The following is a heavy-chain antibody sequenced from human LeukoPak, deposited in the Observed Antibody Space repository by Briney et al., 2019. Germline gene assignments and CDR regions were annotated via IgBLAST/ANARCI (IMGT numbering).Heavy chain of an antibody. D-gene: IGHD5-18*01. CDR3: AKDRGWDTAMGGFDY. CDR2: IRDDGSNK. J-gene: IGHJ4*02. Sequence: GGSLRLSCAASGFTFSSYAMHWVRQAPGKGLEWVAFIRDDGSNKYYADSVKGRFAISRDNSKNTLYVQMNSLRAEDTAVYYCAKDRGWDTAMGGFDYWGQGTLVTVSS. CDR1: GFTFSSYA. V-gene: IGHV3-30*02.